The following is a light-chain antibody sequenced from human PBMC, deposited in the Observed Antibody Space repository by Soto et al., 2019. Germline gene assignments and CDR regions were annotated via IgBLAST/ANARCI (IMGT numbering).Light chain of an antibody. CDR3: RQDDSSPIT. CDR2: GAS. V-gene: IGKV3-20*01. J-gene: IGKJ5*01. CDR1: QSVSSSY. Sequence: EIVLTQSPGTLSLSPGERATLSCRASQSVSSSYLAWYQQKPGQAPRLLIYGASSRATGIPDRFSGSGSGTHFTLTISRLEPEDFAVYYCRQDDSSPITFGQGTRLEIK.